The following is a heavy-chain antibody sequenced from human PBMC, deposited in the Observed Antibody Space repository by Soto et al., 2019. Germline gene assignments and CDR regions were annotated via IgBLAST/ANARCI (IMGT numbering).Heavy chain of an antibody. CDR2: IYPGDSDT. Sequence: GGSLKISRKGSGYSFSSYWVGRVRPMPRKSLEWMGIIYPGDSDTRYSPSFQGQVTISADKSISTAYLQWSSLKASDTAMYYCARHGIAAAGTGWFAMDVWGQGTTVTVSS. J-gene: IGHJ6*02. CDR1: GYSFSSYW. V-gene: IGHV5-51*01. D-gene: IGHD6-13*01. CDR3: ARHGIAAAGTGWFAMDV.